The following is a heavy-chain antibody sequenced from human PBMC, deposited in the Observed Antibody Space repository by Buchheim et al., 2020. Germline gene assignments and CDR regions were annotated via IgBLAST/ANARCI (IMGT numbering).Heavy chain of an antibody. CDR1: GYTFINYG. V-gene: IGHV7-4-1*02. J-gene: IGHJ3*02. CDR3: ARLTSAPTGYYNVRAFDI. CDR2: INTNSGNP. D-gene: IGHD3-9*01. Sequence: QVQLVQSGSELKKPGASVKVSCKASGYTFINYGMNWVRQAPGQGLEWLGWINTNSGNPTYAQGFTGRFVFSLDPSVRTAYLQISSLKAEDTAVYYCARLTSAPTGYYNVRAFDIWGQGT.